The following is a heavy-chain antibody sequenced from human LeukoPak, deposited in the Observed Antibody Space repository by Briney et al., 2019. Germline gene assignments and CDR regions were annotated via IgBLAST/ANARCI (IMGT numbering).Heavy chain of an antibody. Sequence: GGSLRLSCAASGFTVSSYWMSWVRQAPGKGLEWVANIKQDGSEKYYVDSVKGRFTISRDNAKNSLYLQMNSLRAEDTAVYYCARPYGSGSYYVYWGQGTLVTVSS. J-gene: IGHJ4*02. CDR2: IKQDGSEK. V-gene: IGHV3-7*01. CDR3: ARPYGSGSYYVY. CDR1: GFTVSSYW. D-gene: IGHD3-10*01.